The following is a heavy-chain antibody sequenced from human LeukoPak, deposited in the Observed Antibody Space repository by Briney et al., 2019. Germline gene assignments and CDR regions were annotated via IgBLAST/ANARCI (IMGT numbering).Heavy chain of an antibody. Sequence: SETLSLTCTVSGGSISSYYWSWIRQPPGKGLEWIWYIYYSGSTNYNPSLKSRVTISVDTSKNQFSLKLSSVTAADTAVYYCARGPLVSSGYYITPFDYWGQGTLVTASS. J-gene: IGHJ4*02. D-gene: IGHD3-22*01. CDR2: IYYSGST. CDR1: GGSISSYY. CDR3: ARGPLVSSGYYITPFDY. V-gene: IGHV4-59*01.